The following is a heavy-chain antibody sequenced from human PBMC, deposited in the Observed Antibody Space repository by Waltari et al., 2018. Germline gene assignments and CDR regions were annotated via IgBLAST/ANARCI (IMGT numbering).Heavy chain of an antibody. CDR1: GGSVISHY. J-gene: IGHJ4*02. CDR2: IYFNENT. Sequence: QVQLQESGPGLVKPSETLSLTCAVSGGSVISHYWSWIRQSPGKGLEWIGYIYFNENTDYNPSLRRRVTISVDTSKNQFSLKLLSVTAADTAIYFCARSTTGVRGANSGWDSWGQGTLVSVSS. D-gene: IGHD3-10*01. CDR3: ARSTTGVRGANSGWDS. V-gene: IGHV4-4*09.